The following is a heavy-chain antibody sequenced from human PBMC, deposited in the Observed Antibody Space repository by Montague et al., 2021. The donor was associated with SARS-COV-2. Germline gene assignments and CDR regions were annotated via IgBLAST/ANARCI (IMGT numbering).Heavy chain of an antibody. V-gene: IGHV4-59*01. J-gene: IGHJ5*02. CDR1: GDSITSYH. D-gene: IGHD3-22*01. Sequence: SETLSLTCTVSGDSITSYHWSWIRQPPGKGLEWIGNIYYSGSTSYNPSLKSRVTILVDTSKNQFSLKLTSLTAADTAVYYCARDSSGDYNWFDPWGQGTLVTVFS. CDR2: IYYSGST. CDR3: ARDSSGDYNWFDP.